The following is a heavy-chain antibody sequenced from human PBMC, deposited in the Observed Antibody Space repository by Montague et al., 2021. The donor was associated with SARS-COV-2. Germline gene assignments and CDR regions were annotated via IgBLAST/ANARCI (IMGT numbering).Heavy chain of an antibody. CDR2: IYYTGSP. CDR3: ARRARWNIVVVVGDRHAFDI. D-gene: IGHD2-15*01. Sequence: SETLSLTCTVSGGSISSSSFYWGWIRQPPGKGLEWIGSIYYTGSPYYNPSLRSRVTISVDTSKNQFSLNLSSVTAADTAVYYCARRARWNIVVVVGDRHAFDIWGQETTVTVSS. V-gene: IGHV4-39*01. J-gene: IGHJ3*02. CDR1: GGSISSSSFY.